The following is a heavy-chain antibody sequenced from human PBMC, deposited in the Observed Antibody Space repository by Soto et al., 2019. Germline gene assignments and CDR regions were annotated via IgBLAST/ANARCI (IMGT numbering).Heavy chain of an antibody. Sequence: QVQLQQWGAGLLKPSETLSLTCAVYGGSFSGYYWSWIRQPPGKGLEWIGEINHSGSTNYNPSLKSRVTISVDTCKNQFALKLSSVTAADTAVYYCASPRFDYGGNKHAFDIWGQGTMVTVSS. CDR2: INHSGST. CDR1: GGSFSGYY. J-gene: IGHJ3*02. V-gene: IGHV4-34*01. CDR3: ASPRFDYGGNKHAFDI. D-gene: IGHD4-17*01.